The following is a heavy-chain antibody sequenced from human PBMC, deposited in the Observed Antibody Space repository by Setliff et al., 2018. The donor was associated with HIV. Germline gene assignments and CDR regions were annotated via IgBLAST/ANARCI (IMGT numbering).Heavy chain of an antibody. CDR3: AREPPPSQWQPLYFDV. CDR1: GVSTISSSSSYY. CDR2: ISHSGIT. J-gene: IGHJ4*02. V-gene: IGHV4-39*02. Sequence: ASETLSLTCIVSGVSTISSSSSYYWGWIRQPPGKRLEWIGYISHSGITYYNPSLKSRVTISVDTSKEQFSLRLRSVTAADTAIYYCAREPPPSQWQPLYFDVWGRGILVTSPQ. D-gene: IGHD6-19*01.